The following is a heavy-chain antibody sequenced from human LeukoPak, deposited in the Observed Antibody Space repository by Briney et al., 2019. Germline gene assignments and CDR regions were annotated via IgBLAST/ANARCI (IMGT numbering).Heavy chain of an antibody. CDR3: AKRESLSY. J-gene: IGHJ4*02. CDR1: GFTFSSYE. V-gene: IGHV3-48*03. CDR2: ISSSGSTI. D-gene: IGHD3-16*02. Sequence: GGSLRLSCAASGFTFSSYEMNWVRQAPGKGLEWVSYISSSGSTIYYADSVKGRFTISRDNSKNTLYLQMNSLRGEDTAVYYCAKRESLSYWGQGTLVTVSS.